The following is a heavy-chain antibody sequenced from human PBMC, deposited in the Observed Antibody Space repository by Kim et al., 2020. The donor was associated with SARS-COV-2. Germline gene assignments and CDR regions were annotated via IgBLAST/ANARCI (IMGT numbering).Heavy chain of an antibody. Sequence: ASVKVSCKASGYTFTSYGISWVRQAPGQGLEWMGWISAYNGNTNYAQKLQGRVTMTTDTSTSTAYMELRSLRSDDTAAYYCARVLDSSGYYPGNYWGQGTLVTVSS. J-gene: IGHJ4*02. V-gene: IGHV1-18*04. D-gene: IGHD3-22*01. CDR3: ARVLDSSGYYPGNY. CDR2: ISAYNGNT. CDR1: GYTFTSYG.